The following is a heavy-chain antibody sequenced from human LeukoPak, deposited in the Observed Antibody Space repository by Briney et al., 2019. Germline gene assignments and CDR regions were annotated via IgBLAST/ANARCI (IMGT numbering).Heavy chain of an antibody. CDR1: GFTVSSNY. J-gene: IGHJ4*02. Sequence: GGSLRLSCAASGFTVSSNYMSWVRQAPGKGLKWVSVIYSGGSTYYADSVKGRFTISRDNSKNTLYLQMNSLRAEDTAVYYCAGLAAGMMDRDDYWGQGTLVTVSS. D-gene: IGHD6-13*01. V-gene: IGHV3-53*01. CDR3: AGLAAGMMDRDDY. CDR2: IYSGGST.